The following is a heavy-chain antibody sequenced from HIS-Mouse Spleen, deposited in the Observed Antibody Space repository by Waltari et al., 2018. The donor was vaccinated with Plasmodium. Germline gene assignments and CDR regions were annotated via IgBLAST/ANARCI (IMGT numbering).Heavy chain of an antibody. J-gene: IGHJ4*02. Sequence: QVPLQQWGAGLLQPSEPLSLTCAVYVGSFGGSYWRWIRHPPRKWLEWIGEIKHSGSTNYNPSLKSRVTISVDTSKNQFSLKLSSVTAADTAVYYCATRGRAGRRSYYFDYWGQGTLVTVSS. CDR1: VGSFGGSY. CDR3: ATRGRAGRRSYYFDY. V-gene: IGHV4-34*01. CDR2: IKHSGST. D-gene: IGHD3-10*01.